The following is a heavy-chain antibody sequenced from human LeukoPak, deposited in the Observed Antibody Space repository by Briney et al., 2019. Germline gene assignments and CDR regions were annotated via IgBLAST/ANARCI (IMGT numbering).Heavy chain of an antibody. CDR2: INGDGSNT. CDR3: AKASWISKADAVW. J-gene: IGHJ1*01. Sequence: SGGSLRLSCAASGFTFSSHWTHWVRQAPGEGLVWVSRINGDGSNTTYADSVKGRFTLSRDDSRNTVYLQMNNLRVEDTAIYYCAKASWISKADAVWWGQGTQVTVSS. CDR1: GFTFSSHW. V-gene: IGHV3-74*03. D-gene: IGHD6-13*01.